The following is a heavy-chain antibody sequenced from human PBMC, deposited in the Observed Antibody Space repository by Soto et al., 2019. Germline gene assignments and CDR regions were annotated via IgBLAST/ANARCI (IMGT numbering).Heavy chain of an antibody. CDR3: ARSHDYGEFSVQY. CDR2: IKRDGSGK. D-gene: IGHD4-17*01. Sequence: GGSLRLSCAASGFTFSNYWMSWVRQAPGKGLEWVANIKRDGSGKYYVDSVKGRFIISRDNAKNSMSLQMNSLRAEDTAVYYCARSHDYGEFSVQYSGRGTMVTVYS. CDR1: GFTFSNYW. V-gene: IGHV3-7*01. J-gene: IGHJ4*02.